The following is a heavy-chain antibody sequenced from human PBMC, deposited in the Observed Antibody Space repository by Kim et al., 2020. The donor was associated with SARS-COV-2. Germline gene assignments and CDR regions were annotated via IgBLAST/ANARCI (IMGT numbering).Heavy chain of an antibody. CDR1: GFTFSSYA. CDR2: ISGSGGST. J-gene: IGHJ4*02. Sequence: GGSLRLSCAASGFTFSSYAMSWVRQAPGKGLEWVSAISGSGGSTYYADSVKGRFTISRDNSKNTLYLQMNSLRAEDTAVYYCAKKLGYCSSTSCYTDGLFDYWGQGTLVTVSS. CDR3: AKKLGYCSSTSCYTDGLFDY. D-gene: IGHD2-2*02. V-gene: IGHV3-23*01.